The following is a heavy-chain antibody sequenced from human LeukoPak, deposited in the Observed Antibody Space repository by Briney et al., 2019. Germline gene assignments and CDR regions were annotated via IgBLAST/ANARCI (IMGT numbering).Heavy chain of an antibody. CDR2: IYYSGST. D-gene: IGHD3-16*01. CDR3: ARLLIGDMMPNY. Sequence: SETLSLTCTVSGGSISSSSYYWGWIRQPPGKGLEWIGSIYYSGSTHYNPSLKSRVTISVDTSKNQFSLRLSSVTAADTAVYYCARLLIGDMMPNYWGQGTLVTVSS. J-gene: IGHJ4*02. V-gene: IGHV4-39*01. CDR1: GGSISSSSYY.